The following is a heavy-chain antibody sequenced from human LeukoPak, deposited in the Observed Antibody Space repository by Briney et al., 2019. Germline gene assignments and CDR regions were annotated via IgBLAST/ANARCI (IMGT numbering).Heavy chain of an antibody. J-gene: IGHJ5*02. CDR3: ARGPRSIAVAGREVHWFDP. Sequence: SQTLSLTCTVSGGSISSCSYYWCWIRQPAGKGLEWIGRIYTSGSTNYNPSLKSRVTISVDTSKNQFSLKLSYVTAADTAVYYCARGPRSIAVAGREVHWFDPWGQGTLVTVSS. D-gene: IGHD6-19*01. CDR1: GGSISSCSYY. CDR2: IYTSGST. V-gene: IGHV4-61*02.